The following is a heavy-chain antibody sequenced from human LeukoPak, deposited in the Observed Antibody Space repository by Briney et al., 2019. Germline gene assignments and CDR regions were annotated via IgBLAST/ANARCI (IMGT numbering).Heavy chain of an antibody. CDR3: ARGPVSRDGYRGLFDY. CDR1: GFTFSSYW. D-gene: IGHD5-12*01. V-gene: IGHV4-34*01. Sequence: GSLRLSCAASGFTFSSYWMSWVRQSPGKGLEWIGEINHSGSTNYNPSLKSRVTISVDTSKNQFSLKLSSVTAADTAVYYCARGPVSRDGYRGLFDYWGQGTLVTVSS. CDR2: INHSGST. J-gene: IGHJ4*02.